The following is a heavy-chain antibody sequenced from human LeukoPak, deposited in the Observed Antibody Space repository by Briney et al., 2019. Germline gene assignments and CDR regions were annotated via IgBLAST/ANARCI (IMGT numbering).Heavy chain of an antibody. CDR3: VRGSGWFLY. CDR2: IYHSGSS. V-gene: IGHV4-59*01. D-gene: IGHD6-19*01. CDR1: GGSTSSYY. J-gene: IGHJ4*02. Sequence: SETLSLTRTVSGGSTSSYYWSWIRQPPGKGLEWMGNIYHSGSSNYNPSLKSRVTISVDTSKNQFSLKLTSVTAADTAVYYCVRGSGWFLYWGQGTLVTVSS.